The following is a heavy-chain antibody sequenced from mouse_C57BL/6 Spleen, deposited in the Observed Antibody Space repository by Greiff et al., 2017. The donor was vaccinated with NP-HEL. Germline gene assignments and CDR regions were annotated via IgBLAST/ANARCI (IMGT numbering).Heavy chain of an antibody. CDR2: INYDGSST. D-gene: IGHD2-4*01. CDR3: ARDYDYDGNYAMDY. V-gene: IGHV5-16*01. J-gene: IGHJ4*01. CDR1: GFTFSDYY. Sequence: EVHLVESEGGLVQPGSSMKLSCTASGFTFSDYYMAWVRQVPEKGLEWVANINYDGSSTYYLDSLKSRFIISRDNAKNILYLQMSSLKSEDTATYYCARDYDYDGNYAMDYWGQGTSVTVSS.